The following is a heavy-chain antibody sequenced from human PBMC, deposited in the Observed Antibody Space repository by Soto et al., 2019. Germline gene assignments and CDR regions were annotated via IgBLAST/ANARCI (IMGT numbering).Heavy chain of an antibody. CDR1: GYIFTSYW. CDR3: ARATYYYDTSGYYAEPYMNWFDP. CDR2: IYPGDSDT. V-gene: IGHV5-51*01. Sequence: GESLKISCKGSGYIFTSYWIGWVRQMPGKGLEWMVIIYPGDSDTRYSPSFQGQVTISSNKSVSTAYLQWSSLKASDTAMYYCARATYYYDTSGYYAEPYMNWFDPSGLGTLVTVSS. D-gene: IGHD3-22*01. J-gene: IGHJ5*02.